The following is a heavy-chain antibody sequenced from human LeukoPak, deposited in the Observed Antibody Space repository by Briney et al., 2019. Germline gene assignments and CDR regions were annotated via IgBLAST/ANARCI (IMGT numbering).Heavy chain of an antibody. V-gene: IGHV4-34*01. CDR3: ARGYRGGAYFDY. CDR2: INHSGST. J-gene: IGHJ4*02. Sequence: SETLSLTCAVYGGSFSGYYWGWIRQPPGKGLEWIGEINHSGSTNYNPSLKSRVTISVDTSKNQFSLKLSSVTAADTAVYYCARGYRGGAYFDYWGQGTLVTVSS. D-gene: IGHD4-11*01. CDR1: GGSFSGYY.